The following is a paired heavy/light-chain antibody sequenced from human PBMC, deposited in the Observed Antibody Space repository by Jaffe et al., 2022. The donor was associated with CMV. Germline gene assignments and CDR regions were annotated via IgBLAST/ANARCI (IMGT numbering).Light chain of an antibody. CDR1: QNIGKS. CDR2: AAS. CDR3: QQTHTPSLFT. V-gene: IGKV1-39*01. Sequence: DIQMTQPPSSLSASVGDRVTITCRASQNIGKSLNWYQQKPGKAPRLLIFAASTLQTGVPSRFSGSGSGTDFALTITSVEPEDFATYYCQQTHTPSLFTFGPGTTVDI. J-gene: IGKJ3*01.
Heavy chain of an antibody. CDR3: ARRREGFDCSGGRCSDYYYYMDF. D-gene: IGHD2-15*01. CDR1: GYSFSSYW. J-gene: IGHJ6*03. CDR2: IDPSDSYT. V-gene: IGHV5-10-1*03. Sequence: EVQLVQSGAEVKKPGESLRISCEGSGYSFSSYWITWVRQLPGKGLEWLGRIDPSDSYTNYSPSFQGHVTISADKSTNTAYLQWSSLKASDTAVYFCARRREGFDCSGGRCSDYYYYMDFWGQGTTVTVSS.